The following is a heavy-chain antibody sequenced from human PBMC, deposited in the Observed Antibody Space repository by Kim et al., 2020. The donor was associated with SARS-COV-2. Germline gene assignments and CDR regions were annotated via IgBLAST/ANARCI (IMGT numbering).Heavy chain of an antibody. J-gene: IGHJ2*01. D-gene: IGHD3-3*01. V-gene: IGHV4-4*07. CDR3: AREPIKTLEWLLIVEGGYWYFEL. CDR2: IYTSGST. Sequence: SETLSLTCTVSGGSISSYYWSWIRQPAGKGLEWIGRIYTSGSTNYNPSLKSRVTMSVDTSKNQFSLKLSSVTAADTAVYYCAREPIKTLEWLLIVEGGYWYFELWGRGTLVTVSS. CDR1: GGSISSYY.